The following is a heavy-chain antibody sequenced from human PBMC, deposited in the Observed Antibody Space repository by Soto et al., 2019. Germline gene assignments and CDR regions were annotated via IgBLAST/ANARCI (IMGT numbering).Heavy chain of an antibody. D-gene: IGHD3-10*01. V-gene: IGHV4-30-4*01. J-gene: IGHJ6*02. CDR3: AGVGFGELLAHGMDV. Sequence: QVQLQESGPGLVKPSQTLSLTCTVSGGSISSGDYYWSWIRQPPGKGLEWIGYIYYSGSTYYNPSLKTRTTISVDTSKNQCSLQLSSVTAADTAVYYCAGVGFGELLAHGMDVWGQGTTVTVSS. CDR1: GGSISSGDYY. CDR2: IYYSGST.